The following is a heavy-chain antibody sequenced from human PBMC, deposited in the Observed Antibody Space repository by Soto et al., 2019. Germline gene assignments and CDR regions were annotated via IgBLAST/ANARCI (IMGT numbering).Heavy chain of an antibody. D-gene: IGHD2-15*01. CDR3: ARDPYKYCSGGSCYREFLYYFDY. CDR1: GYTFTSYG. J-gene: IGHJ4*02. CDR2: ISAYNGNT. Sequence: ASVKVSCKASGYTFTSYGISWVRQAPGQGLEWMGWISAYNGNTNYAQKLQGRVTMTTDTPTSTAYMELRSLRSDDTAVYYCARDPYKYCSGGSCYREFLYYFDYWGQGTLVTVSS. V-gene: IGHV1-18*01.